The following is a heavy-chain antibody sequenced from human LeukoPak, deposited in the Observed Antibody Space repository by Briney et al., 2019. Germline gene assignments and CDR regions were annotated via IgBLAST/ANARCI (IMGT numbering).Heavy chain of an antibody. CDR2: ISSSSSYI. Sequence: PGGSLRLSCAASGFTFSDYSMDWVRQAPGKGLEWVSSISSSSSYIYSADSVKGRFTISRDNARNSLYLRMNSLRAEDTAVYYCARDPGAYSSSPIDYWGQGTLVTVSS. V-gene: IGHV3-21*01. D-gene: IGHD6-6*01. CDR3: ARDPGAYSSSPIDY. J-gene: IGHJ4*02. CDR1: GFTFSDYS.